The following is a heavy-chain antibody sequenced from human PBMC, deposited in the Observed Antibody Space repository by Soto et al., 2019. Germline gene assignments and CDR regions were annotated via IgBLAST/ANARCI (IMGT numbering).Heavy chain of an antibody. CDR1: GYTFTSYG. V-gene: IGHV1-18*01. Sequence: ASVKVSCKASGYTFTSYGISWVRQAPGQGLEWMGWISGYNGNTNYAQKVQGRVTMTTDTSTSTADMELRSLRSDDTAVYYCARVVVVPAAMYGYYYYYGMDVWG. CDR2: ISGYNGNT. D-gene: IGHD2-2*01. J-gene: IGHJ6*02. CDR3: ARVVVVPAAMYGYYYYYGMDV.